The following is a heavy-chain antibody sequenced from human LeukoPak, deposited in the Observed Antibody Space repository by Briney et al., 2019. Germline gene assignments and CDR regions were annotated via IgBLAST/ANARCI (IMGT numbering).Heavy chain of an antibody. J-gene: IGHJ4*02. CDR1: GYSFNNYW. V-gene: IGHV5-51*01. D-gene: IGHD6-19*01. Sequence: GESLKISCKVSGYSFNNYWIGWVRQMPGKGLEWMGIFYPGDSDTRYSPSFRGQVTISVDKSISTAYLHWSSLKASDTAMYYCARLTSHGSDWVFDYWGQGTLVTVSS. CDR3: ARLTSHGSDWVFDY. CDR2: FYPGDSDT.